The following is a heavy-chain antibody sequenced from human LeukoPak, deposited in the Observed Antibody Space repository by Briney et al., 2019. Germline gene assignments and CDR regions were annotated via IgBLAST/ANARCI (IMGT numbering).Heavy chain of an antibody. V-gene: IGHV3-43*02. CDR2: ISGDGGST. CDR1: GLITDDYA. D-gene: IGHD1-26*01. CDR3: VRESGTSGWFDH. J-gene: IGHJ5*02. Sequence: PGRSLRLSCAAPGLITDDYAVHWVRQAPGKGLEWVSFISGDGGSTFYADSVRGRFTISRDNSKNSLSLQMSSLRSGGAVLYFCVRESGTSGWFDHGGEGTLVSVSS.